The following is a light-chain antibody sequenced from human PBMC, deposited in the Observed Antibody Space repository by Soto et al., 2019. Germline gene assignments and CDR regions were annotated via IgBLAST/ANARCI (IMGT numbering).Light chain of an antibody. CDR2: GAS. Sequence: EILLTQSPCTLALSAGERATLSCRASQSVSRSYLAWYQQKPGQAPRLLMYGASSRATGIPERFSGSGSGTDFTLTISRLEPEDFAVYYCQQYGSSSLTFGGGTKVDIK. V-gene: IGKV3-20*01. CDR3: QQYGSSSLT. J-gene: IGKJ4*01. CDR1: QSVSRSY.